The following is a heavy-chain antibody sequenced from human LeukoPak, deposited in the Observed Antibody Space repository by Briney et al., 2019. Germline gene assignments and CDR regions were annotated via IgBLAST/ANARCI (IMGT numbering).Heavy chain of an antibody. V-gene: IGHV6-1*01. CDR2: TYYRSKWYN. Sequence: SQTLSLTCAISGDIFSSYSAAWNWIRQSPSRGLEWLGRTYYRSKWYNHYSLSVKSRLTINADTSKNQYSLQLNSVTPEDTAVYYCARSDSGYVDYWGQGTLVTVSS. CDR3: ARSDSGYVDY. J-gene: IGHJ4*02. D-gene: IGHD2-15*01. CDR1: GDIFSSYSAA.